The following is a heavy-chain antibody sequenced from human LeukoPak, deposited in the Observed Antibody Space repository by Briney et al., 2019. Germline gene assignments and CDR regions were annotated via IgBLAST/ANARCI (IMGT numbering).Heavy chain of an antibody. CDR1: GYTFTGYY. CDR2: INPNSGGT. CDR3: ARAAEKGTPFDY. D-gene: IGHD6-13*01. V-gene: IGHV1-2*02. J-gene: IGHJ4*02. Sequence: ASVKVSCKASGYTFTGYYMHWVRQAPGQGLEWMGWINPNSGGTNYAQKFQGRVTMTRDTSISTAYMELSRLRSDDTAVYYCARAAEKGTPFDYWGQGTLVAVSS.